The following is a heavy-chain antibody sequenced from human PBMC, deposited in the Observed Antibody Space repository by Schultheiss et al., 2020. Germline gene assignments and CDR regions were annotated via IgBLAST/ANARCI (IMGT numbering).Heavy chain of an antibody. CDR1: GGSISSYY. D-gene: IGHD4-17*01. CDR3: ARGTTVIYYYYGMDV. CDR2: IYYSGST. J-gene: IGHJ6*02. V-gene: IGHV4-59*12. Sequence: SETLSLTCTVSGGSISSYYWSWIRQPPGKGLEWIGYIYYSGSTNYNPSLKSRVTISVDTSKNQFSLKLSSVTAADTAVYYCARGTTVIYYYYGMDVWGQGTTVTVAS.